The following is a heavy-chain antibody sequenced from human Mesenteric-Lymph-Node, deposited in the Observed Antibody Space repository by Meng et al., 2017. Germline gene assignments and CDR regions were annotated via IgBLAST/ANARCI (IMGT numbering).Heavy chain of an antibody. CDR1: GFTFSGYG. J-gene: IGHJ6*02. D-gene: IGHD3-9*01. CDR3: ARDIYIGLRYFNWLTRPEYGMDV. V-gene: IGHV3-33*01. Sequence: GGSLRLSCATLGFTFSGYGMHWVRQAPGKGLELVAVLGTRGDHEDYVDSVRGRFIISRDNSKNTLYLQMNSLRVEDTAVYYCARDIYIGLRYFNWLTRPEYGMDVWGQGTTVTVSS. CDR2: LGTRGDHE.